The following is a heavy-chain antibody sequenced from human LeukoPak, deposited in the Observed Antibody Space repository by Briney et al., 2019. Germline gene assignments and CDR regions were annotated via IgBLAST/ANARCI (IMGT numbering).Heavy chain of an antibody. J-gene: IGHJ5*02. V-gene: IGHV4-61*02. CDR2: IYTSGST. D-gene: IGHD1-7*01. CDR3: ARDLRETGTTSWFDP. Sequence: PSETLSLTCTVSGGSISSGSYYWSWIRQPAGKGLEWIGCIYTSGSTNYNPSLKSRVTISVDTSKNQFSLKLSSVTAADTAVYYCARDLRETGTTSWFDPWGQGTLVTVSS. CDR1: GGSISSGSYY.